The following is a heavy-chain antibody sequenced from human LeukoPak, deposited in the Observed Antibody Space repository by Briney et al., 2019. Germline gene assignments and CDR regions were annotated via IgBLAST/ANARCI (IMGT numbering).Heavy chain of an antibody. V-gene: IGHV3-20*04. J-gene: IGHJ4*02. CDR1: GFTFDDYG. CDR3: ARSGLSRFGF. D-gene: IGHD2/OR15-2a*01. Sequence: GGSLRLSCAASGFTFDDYGMSWVRQAPGKGLEWVSGINWNGGSTGYADSVKGRFTISRDNSKNTLYLQMNSLRAEDTAVYYCARSGLSRFGFWGQGTLVTVSS. CDR2: INWNGGST.